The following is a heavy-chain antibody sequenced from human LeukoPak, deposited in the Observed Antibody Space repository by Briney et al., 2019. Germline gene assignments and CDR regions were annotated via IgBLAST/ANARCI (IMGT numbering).Heavy chain of an antibody. CDR2: IYHSGST. V-gene: IGHV4-30-2*01. CDR3: ARGDYYYDSSGYYSWFDP. J-gene: IGHJ5*02. CDR1: GGSISSGGYS. Sequence: SETLSLTCAVSGGSISSGGYSWSWIRQPPGKGLEWIGYIYHSGSTYYNPSLKSRVTISVDRSKNQFSLKLSSVTAADTAVYYCARGDYYYDSSGYYSWFDPWGQGTLVTVSS. D-gene: IGHD3-22*01.